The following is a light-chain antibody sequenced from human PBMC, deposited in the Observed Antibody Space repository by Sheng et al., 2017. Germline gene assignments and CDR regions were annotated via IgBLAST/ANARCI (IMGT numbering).Light chain of an antibody. CDR3: QQYNSWPLT. Sequence: EIVLTQSPATLSLSPGERATLSCRASQSVSSYLAWYQQKPGQTPRLLIYGASTRATGIPARFSGSGSGTEFTLTVSSLQSEDFAVYYCQQYNSWPLTFGGGTKVDLK. CDR2: GAS. J-gene: IGKJ4*01. CDR1: QSVSSY. V-gene: IGKV3-15*01.